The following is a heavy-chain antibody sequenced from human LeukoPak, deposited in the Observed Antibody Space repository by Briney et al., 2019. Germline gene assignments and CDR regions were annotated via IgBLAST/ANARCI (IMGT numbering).Heavy chain of an antibody. CDR3: AREVLMGPRYFDY. J-gene: IGHJ4*02. CDR2: ISSGSTYI. V-gene: IGHV3-21*01. CDR1: GFTFSDYS. D-gene: IGHD3-10*01. Sequence: GGSLRLSCAASGFTFSDYSMNRVRQAPGKGLEWVSSISSGSTYIYYADSVKGRFTISRDNAKNSLYLQMNSLRAEDTAVYYCAREVLMGPRYFDYWGQGTLVTVSS.